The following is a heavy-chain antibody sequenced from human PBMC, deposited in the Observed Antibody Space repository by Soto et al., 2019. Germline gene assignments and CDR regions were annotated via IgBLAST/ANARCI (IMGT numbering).Heavy chain of an antibody. J-gene: IGHJ6*02. Sequence: PSETLSLTCTVSGGSISSYYWSWIRQPPGKGLEWIGYIYYSGSTNYNPSLKSRVTISVDTSKNQFSLKLSSVTAADTAVYYCARLLGALRYFDWLASYGMDVWGQGTTVTVSS. CDR2: IYYSGST. D-gene: IGHD3-9*01. CDR1: GGSISSYY. V-gene: IGHV4-59*08. CDR3: ARLLGALRYFDWLASYGMDV.